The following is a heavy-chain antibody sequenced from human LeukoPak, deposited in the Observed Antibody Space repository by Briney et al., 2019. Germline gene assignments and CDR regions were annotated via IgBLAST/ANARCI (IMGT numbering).Heavy chain of an antibody. CDR2: IIPILGIA. CDR3: ARGYPTKLDY. D-gene: IGHD1-26*01. J-gene: IGHJ4*02. Sequence: ASVKVSCKASGGTCSSYAISWVRKAPGQGLEWMGRIIPILGIANYAQKFQGRVTITADKSTSTAYMELSSLRSEDTAVYYCARGYPTKLDYWGQGTLVTVSS. V-gene: IGHV1-69*04. CDR1: GGTCSSYA.